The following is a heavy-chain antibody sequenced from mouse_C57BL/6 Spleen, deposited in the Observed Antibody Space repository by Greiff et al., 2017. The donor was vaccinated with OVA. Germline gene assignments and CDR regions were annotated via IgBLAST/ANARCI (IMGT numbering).Heavy chain of an antibody. CDR2: IYPGDGDT. CDR1: GYAFSSSW. CDR3: AREGLTVPFDY. Sequence: VQLQQSGPELVKPGASVKISCKASGYAFSSSWMNWVKQRPGQGLEWIGRIYPGDGDTNYNGKFKGKATLTADKSSSTAYMQLSSLTSEDSAVYFCAREGLTVPFDYWGQGTTLTVSS. J-gene: IGHJ2*01. D-gene: IGHD4-1*01. V-gene: IGHV1-82*01.